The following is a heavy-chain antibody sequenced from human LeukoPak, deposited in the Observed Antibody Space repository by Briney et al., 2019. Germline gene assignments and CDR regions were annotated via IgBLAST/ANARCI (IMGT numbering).Heavy chain of an antibody. CDR2: ISGGGATT. Sequence: PGGSLRLSCAASGFSFDDNAMYWVRQAPGKGLEWVSLISGGGATTYYADSVKGRFNISRDNSKSSLYLQMNSLRSKDSALYYCAKDNQRGGFQHWGQGTLVTVSS. CDR1: GFSFDDNA. CDR3: AKDNQRGGFQH. V-gene: IGHV3-43*02. J-gene: IGHJ1*01. D-gene: IGHD3-16*01.